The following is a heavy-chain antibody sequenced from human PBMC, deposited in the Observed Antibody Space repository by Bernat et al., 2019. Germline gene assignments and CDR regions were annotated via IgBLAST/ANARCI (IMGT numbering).Heavy chain of an antibody. CDR2: IWYDGSNK. D-gene: IGHD4-17*01. CDR3: AREGRGGDYGEGGAFDI. Sequence: QVQLVESGGGVVQPGRSLRLSCAASGFTFSSYGMHWVRQAPGKGLEWVAVIWYDGSNKYYADSVKGRFTISRDNSKNTLYLQMNSLRAEDTAVYYCAREGRGGDYGEGGAFDIGGQGTMVTVSS. J-gene: IGHJ3*02. V-gene: IGHV3-33*01. CDR1: GFTFSSYG.